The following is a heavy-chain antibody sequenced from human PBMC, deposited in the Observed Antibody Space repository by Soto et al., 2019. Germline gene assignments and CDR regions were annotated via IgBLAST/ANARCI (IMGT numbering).Heavy chain of an antibody. CDR3: ARTAAAGKYYYGMDD. J-gene: IGHJ6*02. CDR1: GYSFTTYW. V-gene: IGHV5-51*01. D-gene: IGHD6-13*01. Sequence: GESLKISCKASGYSFTTYWIGWVRQMPGKGLEWMGIIYPGDSDTKYSPSLQGQVSISADTSISTAYLQWTSLKASDTAMYYCARTAAAGKYYYGMDDWGQGASVTVSS. CDR2: IYPGDSDT.